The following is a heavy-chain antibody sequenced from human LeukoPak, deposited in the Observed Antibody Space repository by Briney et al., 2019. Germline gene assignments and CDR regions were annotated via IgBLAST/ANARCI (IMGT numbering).Heavy chain of an antibody. Sequence: PSETLSLTCAVYGGSFSGYYWSWIRQPPGKGLEWIGEINHSGSTNYNPSLKSRVTISVDTCKNQFSLKLSSVTAADTAVYYCARRVLLWFGELLSFNWFDIWGQGTLVTVSS. V-gene: IGHV4-34*01. D-gene: IGHD3-10*01. CDR2: INHSGST. J-gene: IGHJ5*02. CDR1: GGSFSGYY. CDR3: ARRVLLWFGELLSFNWFDI.